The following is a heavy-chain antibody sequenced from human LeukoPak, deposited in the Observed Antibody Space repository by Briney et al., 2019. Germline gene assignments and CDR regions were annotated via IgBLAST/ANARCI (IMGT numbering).Heavy chain of an antibody. CDR3: VRDWGYDSSGYWQKYFDA. J-gene: IGHJ4*02. CDR2: ISSSGSTI. Sequence: GGSLRLSCAASGFTFSSYEMNWVRQAPGKGLEWVSYISSSGSTIYYADSVKGRFTISRDNAKNSLYLQMNSLRAEDTAVYYCVRDWGYDSSGYWQKYFDAWGQGTLVTVSS. D-gene: IGHD3-22*01. CDR1: GFTFSSYE. V-gene: IGHV3-48*03.